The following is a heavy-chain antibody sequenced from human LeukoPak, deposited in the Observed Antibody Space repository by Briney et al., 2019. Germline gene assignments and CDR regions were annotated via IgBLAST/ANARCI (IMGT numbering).Heavy chain of an antibody. CDR1: GFTFSSYA. V-gene: IGHV3-30*04. CDR3: ARAVSAALFDY. CDR2: ISYDGSNK. J-gene: IGHJ4*02. D-gene: IGHD2-2*01. Sequence: GGSLRLSCAASGFTFSSYAMHWVRQAPGKGLEWVAVISYDGSNKYSADSVKGRFTISRDNSKNTLYLQMNSLRAEDTAVYYCARAVSAALFDYWGQGTLVTVSS.